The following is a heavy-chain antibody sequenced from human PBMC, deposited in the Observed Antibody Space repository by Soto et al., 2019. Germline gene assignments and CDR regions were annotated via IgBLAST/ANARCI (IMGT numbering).Heavy chain of an antibody. J-gene: IGHJ4*02. D-gene: IGHD3-22*01. CDR1: GGSISSSSYY. CDR2: IYYSGST. Sequence: SETLSLTCTVSGGSISSSSYYWGWIRQPPGKGLEWIGSIYYSGSTYYNPSLKSRVTISVDTSKNQFSLKLSSVTAADTAVYYCASGYDSSGYYRTTTFDYWGQGTLVTVSS. CDR3: ASGYDSSGYYRTTTFDY. V-gene: IGHV4-39*01.